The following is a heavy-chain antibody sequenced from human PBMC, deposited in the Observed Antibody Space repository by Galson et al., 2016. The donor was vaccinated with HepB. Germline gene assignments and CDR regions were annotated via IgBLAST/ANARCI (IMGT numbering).Heavy chain of an antibody. J-gene: IGHJ4*02. CDR1: GGSFSAYS. CDR3: TGLRRKGTIAVAGSQTDY. Sequence: SETLSLTCAVYGGSFSAYSWSWIRQPPGKGLEWIGEIIHSGGTKYNPSLKSRVTISVDTSTNQFSLNLSSVSAADTAVYYCTGLRRKGTIAVAGSQTDYWGQGTLVTVSS. CDR2: IIHSGGT. D-gene: IGHD6-19*01. V-gene: IGHV4-34*12.